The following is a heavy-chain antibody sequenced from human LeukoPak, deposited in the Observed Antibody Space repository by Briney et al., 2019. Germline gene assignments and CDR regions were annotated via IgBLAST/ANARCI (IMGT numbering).Heavy chain of an antibody. CDR3: ATGSRQYYFDF. Sequence: PSETLSLTCTVSGGSISSGSFYWGWIRQPPGKGLEWIGGIYFSGTTYYNASLKSRVTVSVVTSEDQFSLEVSSVTAADTAVYYCATGSRQYYFDFWGQGILVTVSS. J-gene: IGHJ4*02. CDR1: GGSISSGSFY. D-gene: IGHD5-24*01. CDR2: IYFSGTT. V-gene: IGHV4-39*02.